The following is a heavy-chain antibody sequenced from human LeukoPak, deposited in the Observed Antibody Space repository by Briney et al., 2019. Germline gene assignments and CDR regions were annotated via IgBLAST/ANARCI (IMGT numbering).Heavy chain of an antibody. CDR1: GFTFGDYA. Sequence: GGSLRLSCTASGFTFGDYAISWVRQAPGKGLEWVGFIRSKAYGGTTEYAASVKGRFTISRDDSKSIAYLQMNSLKTEDTAVYYCTRVSVTSVFDYWGQGTLVTVSS. V-gene: IGHV3-49*04. CDR2: IRSKAYGGTT. D-gene: IGHD4-17*01. CDR3: TRVSVTSVFDY. J-gene: IGHJ4*02.